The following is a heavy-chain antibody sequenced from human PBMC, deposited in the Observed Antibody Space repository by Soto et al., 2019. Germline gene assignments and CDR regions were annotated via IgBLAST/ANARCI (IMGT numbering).Heavy chain of an antibody. CDR2: IIPVLGIT. CDR3: AKDPRSITGTTSSEDFQQ. J-gene: IGHJ1*01. V-gene: IGHV1-69*01. D-gene: IGHD1-20*01. Sequence: QAQLMQSGAEVKKPGSSVKVSCKASGGTFSGYAISWVRQAPGQGLEWMGGIIPVLGITNYAQKFQGRITIAADESTGTAHMYLRSLSSEDTAVYYCAKDPRSITGTTSSEDFQQWGQGTLVTVSS. CDR1: GGTFSGYA.